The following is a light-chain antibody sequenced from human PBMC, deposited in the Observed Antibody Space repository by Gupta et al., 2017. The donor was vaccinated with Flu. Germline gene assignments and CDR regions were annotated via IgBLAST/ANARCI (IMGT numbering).Light chain of an antibody. CDR2: GVT. CDR1: NSDIGTYDY. Sequence: QSALTQPASVSGSLGQSITISCTGSNSDIGTYDYVCWYQQHPGKAPKLIIYGVTNRPSGVSNRFSGSKSGSTASLTISGLLDEDEADYYCISYTTGSSLYVFGTGTKVTVL. V-gene: IGLV2-14*01. J-gene: IGLJ1*01. CDR3: ISYTTGSSLYV.